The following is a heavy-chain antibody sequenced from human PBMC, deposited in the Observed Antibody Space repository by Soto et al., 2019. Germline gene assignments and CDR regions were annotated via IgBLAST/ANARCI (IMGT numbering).Heavy chain of an antibody. Sequence: QITLKESGPTLVKPTQTLTLTCTFSGFSLSTSGVGVGWIRQPPGKALEWLALIYWDDDKRYSPSLKSRLTITKDTSKNQVVRTMTNMDPVDTATYYCARRITIFGVVINDYYGMDVWGQGTTVTVSS. V-gene: IGHV2-5*02. J-gene: IGHJ6*02. CDR2: IYWDDDK. D-gene: IGHD3-3*01. CDR1: GFSLSTSGVG. CDR3: ARRITIFGVVINDYYGMDV.